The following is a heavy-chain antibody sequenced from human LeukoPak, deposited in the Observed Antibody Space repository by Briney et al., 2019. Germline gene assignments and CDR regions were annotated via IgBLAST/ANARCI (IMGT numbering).Heavy chain of an antibody. J-gene: IGHJ5*02. CDR3: ARTGYPGSTWSITWFDP. Sequence: GGSLRLSCAASGFTFSRHGMNWVRQAPGKGLEWVSSISSTSTYIYYADSVKGRFTISRDNAKNSLYLQMNSLRAEDAAVYYCARTGYPGSTWSITWFDPWGQGTLVTVSS. CDR1: GFTFSRHG. CDR2: ISSTSTYI. D-gene: IGHD6-13*01. V-gene: IGHV3-21*01.